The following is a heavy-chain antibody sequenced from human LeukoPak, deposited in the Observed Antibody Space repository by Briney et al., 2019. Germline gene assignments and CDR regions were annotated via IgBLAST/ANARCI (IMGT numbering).Heavy chain of an antibody. Sequence: PGGSLRLSCAASGFTFTTCAMNWVRPAPGKGLEWVSSISGSSSYIYYADSVKGRFTISRDNANNSLYLQMNSLRAEDTAIYYCARVNSGWFDPWGQGTLVTVSS. J-gene: IGHJ5*02. D-gene: IGHD3-10*01. CDR3: ARVNSGWFDP. CDR2: ISGSSSYI. V-gene: IGHV3-21*01. CDR1: GFTFTTCA.